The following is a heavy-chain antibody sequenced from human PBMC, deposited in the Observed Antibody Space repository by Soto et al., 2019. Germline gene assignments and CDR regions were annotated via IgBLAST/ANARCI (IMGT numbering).Heavy chain of an antibody. CDR2: IYYSGST. Sequence: SETLSLTCTVSGGSISSYYWSWIRQPPGKGLEWIGYIYYSGSTNYNPSLKSRVTISVDTSKNQFSLKLSSVTAADTAVYYCARGTYYYDSSGYYLWWFDPWGQGTLVTVSS. D-gene: IGHD3-22*01. V-gene: IGHV4-59*01. CDR1: GGSISSYY. J-gene: IGHJ5*02. CDR3: ARGTYYYDSSGYYLWWFDP.